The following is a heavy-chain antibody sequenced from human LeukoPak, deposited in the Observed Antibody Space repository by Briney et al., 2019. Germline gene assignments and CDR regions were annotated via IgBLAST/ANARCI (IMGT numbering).Heavy chain of an antibody. V-gene: IGHV4-39*02. CDR1: GGSISSSSYY. J-gene: IGHJ4*02. D-gene: IGHD4-17*01. Sequence: PSETLSLTCTVSGGSISSSSYYWGWIRQPPGKGLEWIGNIYYRGSTYYNPSLKSRVTISVDTSKNHFSLKLNSVTAADTAVYYCARDYGDFSFDYWGQGTLVTVSS. CDR2: IYYRGST. CDR3: ARDYGDFSFDY.